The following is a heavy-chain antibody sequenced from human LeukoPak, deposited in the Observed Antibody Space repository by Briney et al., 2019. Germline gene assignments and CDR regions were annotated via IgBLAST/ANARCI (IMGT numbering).Heavy chain of an antibody. CDR2: IKQDGSEK. Sequence: GGSLRLSCAASGFTFSSYWMSWVRQAPGKGLEWVANIKQDGSEKYYVDSVKGRFTISTDNAKNSLYLQMNSLRAEETAVYYCARVREVVPAAITGGYYFDYWGQGTLVTVSS. CDR3: ARVREVVPAAITGGYYFDY. D-gene: IGHD2-2*01. CDR1: GFTFSSYW. V-gene: IGHV3-7*03. J-gene: IGHJ4*02.